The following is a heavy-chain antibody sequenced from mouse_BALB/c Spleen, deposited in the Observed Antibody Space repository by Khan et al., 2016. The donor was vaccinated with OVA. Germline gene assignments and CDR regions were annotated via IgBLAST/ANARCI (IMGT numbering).Heavy chain of an antibody. CDR3: ARWFAY. Sequence: EVQLQESGPGLVKPSQSLSLTCTVTGYSITSDYAWNWIRQFPGNKLGWMGYMPYSGSTSYNPSLKSRISITRDSSKNQFFLHLNSVTSEDTATNYCARWFAYWGQGTLVTVSA. CDR1: GYSITSDYA. V-gene: IGHV3-2*02. CDR2: MPYSGST. J-gene: IGHJ3*01.